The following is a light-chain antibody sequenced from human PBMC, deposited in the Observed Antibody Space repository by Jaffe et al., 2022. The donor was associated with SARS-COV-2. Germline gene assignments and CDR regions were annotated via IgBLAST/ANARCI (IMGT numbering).Light chain of an antibody. CDR2: AAS. V-gene: IGKV1-39*01. CDR1: QSISTY. J-gene: IGKJ4*01. Sequence: DIQVTQSPSSLSASVGDRVTITCRASQSISTYLNWYQQKPGKAPKLLIYAASSLQSGVPSRFSGSGSGTDFTLTISSLQPEDFATYYCQQNYNLVTFGGGTKVEIK. CDR3: QQNYNLVT.